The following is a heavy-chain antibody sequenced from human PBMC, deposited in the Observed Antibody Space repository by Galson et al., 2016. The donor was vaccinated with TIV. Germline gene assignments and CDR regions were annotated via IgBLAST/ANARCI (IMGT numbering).Heavy chain of an antibody. J-gene: IGHJ6*02. CDR2: IIPLFGTA. V-gene: IGHV1-69*01. CDR1: GDTFTSYP. CDR3: AKDRNTALDTYHYYYGMDV. D-gene: IGHD5-18*01. Sequence: SVKVSCKASGDTFTSYPFNWVRQAPGQGLEWMGGIIPLFGTANYAQKFQGRVTVTADESTSTVYSDLSSLRSEDTAVYYCAKDRNTALDTYHYYYGMDVWGQGTTVIVSS.